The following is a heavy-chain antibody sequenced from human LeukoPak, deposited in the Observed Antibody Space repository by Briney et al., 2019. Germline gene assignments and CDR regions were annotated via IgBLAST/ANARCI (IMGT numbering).Heavy chain of an antibody. Sequence: SETLSLTCTVSGGSISSYYWSWIRQPPGKGLEWIGYIYYSGSTNYNPSLKSRVIISVDTSKNQFSLKLSSVTAADTAVYYCARGPRDDFWSGYYVARNWFDPWGQGTLVTVSS. CDR2: IYYSGST. V-gene: IGHV4-59*12. CDR3: ARGPRDDFWSGYYVARNWFDP. D-gene: IGHD3-3*01. CDR1: GGSISSYY. J-gene: IGHJ5*02.